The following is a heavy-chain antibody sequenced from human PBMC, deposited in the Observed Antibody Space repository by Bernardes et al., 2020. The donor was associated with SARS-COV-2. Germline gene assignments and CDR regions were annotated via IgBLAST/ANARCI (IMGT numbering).Heavy chain of an antibody. Sequence: ASVKVSCKASGYTFTGYYMHWVRQAPGQGLEWMGWINPNSGGTNYAQKFQGWVTMTRDTSISTAYMELSRLRSDDTAVYYCARNRGYYDFWRGYYYYGMDVWGQGTTVTVSS. CDR2: INPNSGGT. J-gene: IGHJ6*02. V-gene: IGHV1-2*04. D-gene: IGHD3-3*01. CDR3: ARNRGYYDFWRGYYYYGMDV. CDR1: GYTFTGYY.